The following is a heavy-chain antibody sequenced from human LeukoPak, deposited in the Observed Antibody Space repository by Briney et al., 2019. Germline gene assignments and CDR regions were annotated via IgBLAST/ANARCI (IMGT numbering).Heavy chain of an antibody. D-gene: IGHD5-18*01. V-gene: IGHV3-66*01. J-gene: IGHJ4*02. Sequence: GGSLRLSCAASGFTVSSNYMSWVRQAPGKGLDWVSVIYSGGSTYYADSVKGRFTISRDNSKNTLYLQMNSLRAEDTAVYYCARAERERGYSYGSGFDYWGQGTLVTVSS. CDR2: IYSGGST. CDR3: ARAERERGYSYGSGFDY. CDR1: GFTVSSNY.